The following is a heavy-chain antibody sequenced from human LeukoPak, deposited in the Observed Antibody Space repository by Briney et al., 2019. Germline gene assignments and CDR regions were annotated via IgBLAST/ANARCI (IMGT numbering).Heavy chain of an antibody. V-gene: IGHV4-39*01. D-gene: IGHD3-9*01. CDR3: ARSARYDILTGYPY. Sequence: SETLSLTCTVSGGSISSSSYYWGWIRQPPGKGLEWIGSIYYSGSTYYNPSLKSRVTISVDTSKNQFSLKLSSVTAADTAVYYCARSARYDILTGYPYWGQGTLVTVSS. CDR1: GGSISSSSYY. J-gene: IGHJ4*02. CDR2: IYYSGST.